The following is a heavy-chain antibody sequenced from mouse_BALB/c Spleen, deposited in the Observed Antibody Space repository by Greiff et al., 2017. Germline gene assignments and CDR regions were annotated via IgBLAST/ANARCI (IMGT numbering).Heavy chain of an antibody. Sequence: VQLKESGPGLVKPSQSLSLTCSVTGYSITSGYYWNWIRQFPGNKLEWMGYISYDGSNNYNPSLKNRISITRDTSKNQFFLKLNSVTTEDTATYYCASYDGHYAMDYWGQGTSVTVSS. CDR2: ISYDGSN. V-gene: IGHV3-6*02. CDR1: GYSITSGYY. D-gene: IGHD2-3*01. CDR3: ASYDGHYAMDY. J-gene: IGHJ4*01.